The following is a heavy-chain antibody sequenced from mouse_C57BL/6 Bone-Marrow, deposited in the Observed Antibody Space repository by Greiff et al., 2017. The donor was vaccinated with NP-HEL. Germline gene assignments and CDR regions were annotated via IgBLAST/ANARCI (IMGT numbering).Heavy chain of an antibody. J-gene: IGHJ4*01. Sequence: EVHLVESGPGLVKPSQSLSLSCSVTGYSFTSGYYWYLIRQFPGNQLEWMGYISYDGSNNYNPSLKNRISITRDTTKNQFFLKLNSVTTEDTATYYCARGGGNYSYAMDYWGQGTSVTVSS. CDR2: ISYDGSN. V-gene: IGHV3-6*01. CDR1: GYSFTSGYY. D-gene: IGHD2-1*01. CDR3: ARGGGNYSYAMDY.